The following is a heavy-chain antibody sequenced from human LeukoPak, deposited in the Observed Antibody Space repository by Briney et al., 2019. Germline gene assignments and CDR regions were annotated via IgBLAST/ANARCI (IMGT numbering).Heavy chain of an antibody. CDR3: AQGRLGYSYGAFDH. CDR2: ISYNGANS. V-gene: IGHV3-23*01. CDR1: GFTFRDAA. D-gene: IGHD5-18*01. J-gene: IGHJ4*02. Sequence: AGGSLRLSCAASGFTFRDAAMTWVRQAPGKGLEWVSLISYNGANSYYADSVKGRFTISRDNSKNTLYLQMHSLRVEDTAVYYCAQGRLGYSYGAFDHWGQGTLVTVSS.